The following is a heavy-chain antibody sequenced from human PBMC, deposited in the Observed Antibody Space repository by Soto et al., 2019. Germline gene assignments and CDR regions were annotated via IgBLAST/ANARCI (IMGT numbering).Heavy chain of an antibody. CDR1: GFLVSRNY. V-gene: IGHV3-66*01. Sequence: GGSLRLSCAASGFLVSRNYLNWGRQAPGKGLEWVSGIYSGGSTYYADSVRGRFTMSRDNSKNTMYLQMNSLRAGDTTVYYCVRDPYTSDWAPNLDYWGQGALVTVSS. CDR2: IYSGGST. J-gene: IGHJ4*02. CDR3: VRDPYTSDWAPNLDY. D-gene: IGHD6-19*01.